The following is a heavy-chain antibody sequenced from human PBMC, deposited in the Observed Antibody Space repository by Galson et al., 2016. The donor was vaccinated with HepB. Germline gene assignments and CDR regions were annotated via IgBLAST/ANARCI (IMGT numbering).Heavy chain of an antibody. Sequence: SLRLSCAASGFTFSRYWMGWVRQAPVKGLEWVANIDQYGSEKYYVGSVMGRFTISRDNAKNSLYLQMDSLRAEDTALYYCTRDGSGWSACWAQGTLVTVSS. D-gene: IGHD6-19*01. CDR2: IDQYGSEK. V-gene: IGHV3-7*03. CDR1: GFTFSRYW. J-gene: IGHJ4*02. CDR3: TRDGSGWSAC.